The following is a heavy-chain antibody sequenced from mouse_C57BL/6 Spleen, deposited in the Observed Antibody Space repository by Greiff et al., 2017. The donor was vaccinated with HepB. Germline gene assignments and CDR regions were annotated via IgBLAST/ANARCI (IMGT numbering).Heavy chain of an antibody. J-gene: IGHJ3*01. D-gene: IGHD2-3*01. V-gene: IGHV1-54*01. CDR1: GYAFTNYL. CDR2: INPGSGGT. Sequence: QVQLQQSGAELVRPGTSVKVSCKASGYAFTNYLIEWVKQRPGQGLEWIGVINPGSGGTNYNEKFKGKATLTADKSSSTAYMQLSSLTSEASAVYFCARGDYDGYQAWFAYWGQGTLVTVSA. CDR3: ARGDYDGYQAWFAY.